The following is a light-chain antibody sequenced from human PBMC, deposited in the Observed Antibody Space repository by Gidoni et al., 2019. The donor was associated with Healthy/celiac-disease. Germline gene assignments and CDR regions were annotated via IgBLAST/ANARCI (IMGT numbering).Light chain of an antibody. CDR3: QAWDSSTGV. CDR2: QVS. CDR1: QLGDKY. J-gene: IGLJ2*01. V-gene: IGLV3-1*01. Sequence: SYELTQPPSVSVSPGQTASITCSGDQLGDKYACWYQQKPGQSPVLVIYQVSKRPSGIPERFSGSNSGNKATLTNNGTQAMDGADYCCQAWDSSTGVFGGGTKLTVL.